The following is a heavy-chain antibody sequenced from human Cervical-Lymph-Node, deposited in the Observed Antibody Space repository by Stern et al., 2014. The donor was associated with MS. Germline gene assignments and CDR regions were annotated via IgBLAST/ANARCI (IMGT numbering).Heavy chain of an antibody. V-gene: IGHV3-30*03. CDR2: MSFVGGNK. Sequence: VQLVESGGGVVQPGRSLTLSCAASGISLSNAGMDWVRQAPGKGLEWVAVMSFVGGNKKYGDCVKGGFSISRDMANNTLFLQMNSLSPEDTAVYYCMGVVDATHVWGQGTTVIVSS. J-gene: IGHJ6*02. D-gene: IGHD6-6*01. CDR1: GISLSNAG. CDR3: MGVVDATHV.